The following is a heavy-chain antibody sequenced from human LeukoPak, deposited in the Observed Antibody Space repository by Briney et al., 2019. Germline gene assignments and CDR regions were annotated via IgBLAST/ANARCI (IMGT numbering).Heavy chain of an antibody. Sequence: SETLSLTCTVSGGSISSSSYYWGWIRQPPGKGLEWIGSIYYSGSTYYNPSLKSRVTISVDTSKNQFSLKLSSVTAADTAVYYCARDGRPVGATTYWARALGAYYFDYWGQGTLVNVSS. CDR3: ARDGRPVGATTYWARALGAYYFDY. J-gene: IGHJ4*02. V-gene: IGHV4-39*07. D-gene: IGHD1-26*01. CDR2: IYYSGST. CDR1: GGSISSSSYY.